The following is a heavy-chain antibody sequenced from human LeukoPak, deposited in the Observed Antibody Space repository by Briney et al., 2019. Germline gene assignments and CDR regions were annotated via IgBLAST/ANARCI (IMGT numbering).Heavy chain of an antibody. V-gene: IGHV4-4*07. Sequence: PSETLSLTCTVSGGSISSYYWSWIRQPAGKGLEWIGRIYTSGSTNYNPSLKSRVTMSVDTSKNQFSPKLSSVSAADTAVYYCARQTGVALMYYFDYWGQGTLVTVSS. CDR2: IYTSGST. D-gene: IGHD3-3*01. J-gene: IGHJ4*02. CDR3: ARQTGVALMYYFDY. CDR1: GGSISSYY.